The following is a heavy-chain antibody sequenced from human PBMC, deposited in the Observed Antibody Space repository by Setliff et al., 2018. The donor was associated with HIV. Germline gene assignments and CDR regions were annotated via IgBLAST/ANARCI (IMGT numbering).Heavy chain of an antibody. CDR2: ISISSSYI. D-gene: IGHD3-9*01. CDR3: ARDFRRYFDYYYYGMDV. Sequence: PGGSQRLSCAASGFTFSSYSMNWVRQAPGKGLEWVSSISISSSYIYYADSVKGRFTISRDNAKNSLYLQMNSLRAEDTAVYYCARDFRRYFDYYYYGMDVWCQGTTVTVSS. V-gene: IGHV3-21*01. CDR1: GFTFSSYS. J-gene: IGHJ6*02.